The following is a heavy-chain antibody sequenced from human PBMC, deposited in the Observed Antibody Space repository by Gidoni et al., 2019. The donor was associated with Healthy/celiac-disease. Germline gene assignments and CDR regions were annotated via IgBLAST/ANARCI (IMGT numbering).Heavy chain of an antibody. CDR1: GGSIRSSY. V-gene: IGHV4-59*08. CDR3: ARLGVEYYYDSSGYSAYFDY. Sequence: QVQLQESGRGLVKPPESLSLTCSFSGGSIRSSYWRWIRHPPGKGLEWIGYIYYSGSTHYNPSLKNRVTIAVDTSKNQFSLKMSSVTAADTAVYYCARLGVEYYYDSSGYSAYFDYWGQGTLVTVSS. CDR2: IYYSGST. D-gene: IGHD3-22*01. J-gene: IGHJ4*02.